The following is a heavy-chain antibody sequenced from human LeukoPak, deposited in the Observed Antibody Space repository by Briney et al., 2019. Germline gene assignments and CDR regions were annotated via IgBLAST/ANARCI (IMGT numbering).Heavy chain of an antibody. D-gene: IGHD4-23*01. Sequence: GGSLRLSCAASGFTFSSYAMSWVRQAPGKGLEWVSAISGSGGSTYYADSVKGRFTISRDNSKNTLYLQMNSLGAEDTAVYYCAAELYGGNSDCCNFEIWGQGTMVTVSS. CDR2: ISGSGGST. CDR3: AAELYGGNSDCCNFEI. V-gene: IGHV3-23*01. J-gene: IGHJ3*02. CDR1: GFTFSSYA.